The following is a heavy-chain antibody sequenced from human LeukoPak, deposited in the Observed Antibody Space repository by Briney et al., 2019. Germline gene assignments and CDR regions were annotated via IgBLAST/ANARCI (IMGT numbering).Heavy chain of an antibody. J-gene: IGHJ4*02. D-gene: IGHD6-13*01. Sequence: GASVKVSCKASGYTFTSYGISWVRQAPGQGLEWMGWISAYNGNTNYAQKLQGRVTMTTDTSTSTAYMELRSLRSDDTAVYYCARDLINGIAAANLTDYWGQGTLVTVSS. CDR3: ARDLINGIAAANLTDY. V-gene: IGHV1-18*01. CDR1: GYTFTSYG. CDR2: ISAYNGNT.